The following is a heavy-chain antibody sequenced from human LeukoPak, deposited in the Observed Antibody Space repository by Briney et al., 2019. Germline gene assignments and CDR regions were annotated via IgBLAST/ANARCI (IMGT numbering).Heavy chain of an antibody. CDR3: ARDRGTYCSSTSCYGQQAFDI. D-gene: IGHD2-2*01. Sequence: PGGSLRLSCAASGFTFSSYAMHWVRQAPGKGLEYVSAISSNGGSTYYANSVKGRFTISRDNSKNTLYLQMGSLRSEDTAVYYCARDRGTYCSSTSCYGQQAFDIWGQGTMVTVSS. CDR1: GFTFSSYA. CDR2: ISSNGGST. V-gene: IGHV3-64*01. J-gene: IGHJ3*02.